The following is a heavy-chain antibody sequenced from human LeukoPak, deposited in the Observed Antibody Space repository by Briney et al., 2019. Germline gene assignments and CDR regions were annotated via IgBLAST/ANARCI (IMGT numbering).Heavy chain of an antibody. CDR2: IYPGDSDT. Sequence: GESLQISCKGSGYSFTSYWIGWVRQMPGKGLEWMGIIYPGDSDTRYSPSFQGQVNISADKSISTAYLQWSSLKASDTAMYYCASHGYGSGSYYYYGMDVWGQGTTVTVSS. V-gene: IGHV5-51*01. CDR3: ASHGYGSGSYYYYGMDV. CDR1: GYSFTSYW. D-gene: IGHD3-10*01. J-gene: IGHJ6*02.